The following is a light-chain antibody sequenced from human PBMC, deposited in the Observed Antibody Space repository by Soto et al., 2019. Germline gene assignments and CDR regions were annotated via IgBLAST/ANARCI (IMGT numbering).Light chain of an antibody. CDR3: QQYFEWPPMT. CDR2: GAS. V-gene: IGKV3-15*01. Sequence: EVLMTQSPATLSVSPGEKATLSCWARETVATNLAWYQQKPGQAPRLLISGASTRAAGISDRFRGSGSGTEFTLTISSLRSEDSGIYYCQQYFEWPPMTFGQGTKVDIK. J-gene: IGKJ1*01. CDR1: ETVATN.